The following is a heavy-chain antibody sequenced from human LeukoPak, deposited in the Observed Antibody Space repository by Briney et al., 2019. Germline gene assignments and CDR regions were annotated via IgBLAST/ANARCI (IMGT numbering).Heavy chain of an antibody. CDR2: INSDGSTT. CDR1: GFTFSRYW. CDR3: ASVLVAATLDS. V-gene: IGHV3-74*01. Sequence: GGSLRLSCAASGFTFSRYWMHWVRQAPGKGLVWVSRINSDGSTTAYADSVKGRFTISRDNSKNILNLQLNSLRVEDTAVYYCASVLVAATLDSWGQGSLVTVSS. D-gene: IGHD6-19*01. J-gene: IGHJ4*02.